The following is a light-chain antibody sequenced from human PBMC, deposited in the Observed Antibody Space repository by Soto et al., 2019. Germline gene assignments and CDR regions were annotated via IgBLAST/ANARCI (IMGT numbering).Light chain of an antibody. CDR1: QSVSSNY. CDR2: GAS. V-gene: IGKV3-20*01. J-gene: IGKJ1*01. Sequence: EIVLTQSPGTLSLSPGERATLSCRASQSVSSNYLAWYQQKPGQAPRPLIYGASSRATGIPDRFSGSGAGTDLPLTISRLESEDFPVYYCQQYGSSPWTFGQGTKVEIK. CDR3: QQYGSSPWT.